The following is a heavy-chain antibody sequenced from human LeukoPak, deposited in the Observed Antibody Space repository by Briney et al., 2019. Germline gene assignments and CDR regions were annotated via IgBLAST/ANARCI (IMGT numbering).Heavy chain of an antibody. CDR3: ARRPQVFYDILTGNFDY. V-gene: IGHV1-69*02. CDR1: GGTFSSYT. Sequence: SVKVSCKASGGTFSSYTISWVRQAPGQGLEWMGRIIPILGIANYAQKFQGRVTITADKSTSTAYMELSSLRSEDTAVYYCARRPQVFYDILTGNFDYWGQGTLVTVSS. D-gene: IGHD3-9*01. J-gene: IGHJ4*02. CDR2: IIPILGIA.